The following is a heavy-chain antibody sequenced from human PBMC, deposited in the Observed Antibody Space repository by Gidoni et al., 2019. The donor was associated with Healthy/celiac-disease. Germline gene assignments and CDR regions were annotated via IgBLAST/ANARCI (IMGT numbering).Heavy chain of an antibody. CDR1: GYTFTSYG. CDR2: ISAYNGNT. J-gene: IGHJ3*02. D-gene: IGHD2-2*02. V-gene: IGHV1-18*01. CDR3: ARVIRYCSSTSCYTQGGDI. Sequence: QVQLVQSGAEVKKPGASVKVSCKASGYTFTSYGISWVRQAPGQGLEWMGWISAYNGNTNYAQKLQGRVTMTTDTSTSTAYMELRSLRSDDTAVYYCARVIRYCSSTSCYTQGGDIWGQGTMVTVSS.